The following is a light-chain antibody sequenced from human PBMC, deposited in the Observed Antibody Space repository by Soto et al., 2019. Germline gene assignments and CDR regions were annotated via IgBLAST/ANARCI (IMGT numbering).Light chain of an antibody. CDR3: SAYTTTSTLI. CDR1: SSDVGGYDY. Sequence: QSALTQPASVSGSPGQSVTISWTGTSSDVGGYDYVSWYQQHPGTAPKLMLYEVNNRPSGVSNRFSGSKSGNTASLIISGLHSEDEADYYCSAYTTTSTLIFGTGTKLTVL. CDR2: EVN. V-gene: IGLV2-14*01. J-gene: IGLJ1*01.